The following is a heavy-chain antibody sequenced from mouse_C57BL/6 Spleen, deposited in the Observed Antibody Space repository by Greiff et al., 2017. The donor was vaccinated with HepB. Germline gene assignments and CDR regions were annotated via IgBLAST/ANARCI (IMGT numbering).Heavy chain of an antibody. J-gene: IGHJ4*01. CDR3: ARDTTVGPMDY. CDR2: ISYDGSN. D-gene: IGHD1-1*01. CDR1: GYSITSGYY. Sequence: VQLKQSGPGLVKPSQSLSLTCSVTGYSITSGYYWNWIRQFPGNKLEWMGYISYDGSNNYNPSLKNRISITRDTSKNQFFLKLNSVTTEDTATYYCARDTTVGPMDYWGQGTSVTVSS. V-gene: IGHV3-6*01.